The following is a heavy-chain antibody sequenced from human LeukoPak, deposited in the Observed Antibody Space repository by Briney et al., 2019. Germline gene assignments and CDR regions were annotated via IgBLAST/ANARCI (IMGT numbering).Heavy chain of an antibody. CDR2: IWYDGSNK. CDR3: VRRTTGEYYFDY. D-gene: IGHD7-27*01. J-gene: IGHJ4*02. Sequence: GGSLRLSCAASGFTFSSYGTHWVRQAPGKGLEWVAVIWYDGSNKYYADSVKGRFTISRDNSKNTLYLQMNSLRAEDTAVYYCVRRTTGEYYFDYWGQGTLVTVSS. V-gene: IGHV3-33*01. CDR1: GFTFSSYG.